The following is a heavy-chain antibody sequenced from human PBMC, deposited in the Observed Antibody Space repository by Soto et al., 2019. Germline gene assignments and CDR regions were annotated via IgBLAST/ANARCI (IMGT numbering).Heavy chain of an antibody. J-gene: IGHJ4*02. V-gene: IGHV5-10-1*03. Sequence: EVQLVQSGAEVKKPGESLRISCQGSGYSFTSSWISWVRQLPGEGLEWMGRIDPSDSYINYSPSFHGRVTISADKSISTAYLQWSSLKASDTAMYYCARRGSSSSFFYDSWGQGTLVTVSS. CDR3: ARRGSSSSFFYDS. CDR1: GYSFTSSW. D-gene: IGHD6-6*01. CDR2: IDPSDSYI.